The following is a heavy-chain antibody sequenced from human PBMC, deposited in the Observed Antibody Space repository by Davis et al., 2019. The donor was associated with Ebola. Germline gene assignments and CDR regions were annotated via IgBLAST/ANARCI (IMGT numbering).Heavy chain of an antibody. J-gene: IGHJ4*02. CDR3: AKGHNYYDSSGPLDY. Sequence: GESLKISCAASGFTFSSYAMHWVRQAPGKGLEWVAVISYDGSNKYYADSVKGRFTISRDNAKNSLYLQMNSLRAEDMALYYCAKGHNYYDSSGPLDYWGQGTLVTVSS. CDR1: GFTFSSYA. D-gene: IGHD3-22*01. CDR2: ISYDGSNK. V-gene: IGHV3-30-3*01.